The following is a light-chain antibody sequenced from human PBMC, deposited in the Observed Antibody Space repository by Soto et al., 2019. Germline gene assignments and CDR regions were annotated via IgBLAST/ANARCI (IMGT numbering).Light chain of an antibody. CDR2: DAS. CDR1: QSISSW. J-gene: IGKJ1*01. V-gene: IGKV1-5*01. Sequence: DIPMTQSPSTLSASVGDRVTITCRASQSISSWLAWYQQKPGKAPKLLIFDASTLESGVPSRFSGSGSGTEFTLTISSLQPDDSATYYCQHYNSLWAFGQGTKVEIK. CDR3: QHYNSLWA.